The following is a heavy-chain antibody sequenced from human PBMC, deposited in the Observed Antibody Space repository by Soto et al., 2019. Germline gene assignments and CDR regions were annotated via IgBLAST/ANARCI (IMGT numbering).Heavy chain of an antibody. D-gene: IGHD2-8*01. Sequence: QVQLVQSGAEVTKPGASVKVSCKASGYTFTSYDINWVRQATGQGLEWMGWMSPNGGATGYAQKLESRVTMTRDTSISTVYMELSNLRSEDTAIYYCARGVDNGVDVWGQGSTVTVSS. CDR3: ARGVDNGVDV. J-gene: IGHJ6*02. V-gene: IGHV1-8*01. CDR2: MSPNGGAT. CDR1: GYTFTSYD.